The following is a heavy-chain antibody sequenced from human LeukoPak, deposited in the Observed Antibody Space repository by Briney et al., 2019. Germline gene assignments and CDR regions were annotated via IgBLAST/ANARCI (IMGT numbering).Heavy chain of an antibody. J-gene: IGHJ5*02. Sequence: SETLSLTCTVSGGSISSGSYYWSWIRQPAGKGLEGIGRIYTSGSTNYNPSLKSRVTISVDTSKNQFSLKLSSVTAADTAVYYCARRFGRTYYDYVWGSPGRFDPWGQGTLVTVSS. CDR3: ARRFGRTYYDYVWGSPGRFDP. CDR1: GGSISSGSYY. D-gene: IGHD3-16*01. V-gene: IGHV4-61*02. CDR2: IYTSGST.